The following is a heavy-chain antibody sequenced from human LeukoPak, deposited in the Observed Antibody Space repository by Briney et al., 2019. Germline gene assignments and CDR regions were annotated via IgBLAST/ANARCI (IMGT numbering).Heavy chain of an antibody. CDR3: ARGSRGNFDY. Sequence: PGGSLRLSCAASGFTFSSFNINWVRQAPGKGLEWVSSISSSSSYIYYADSVKGRFTISRDNAKNSLYLQMNSLRAEDTAVYYCARGSRGNFDYWGQGTLVTVSS. CDR2: ISSSSSYI. V-gene: IGHV3-21*01. CDR1: GFTFSSFN. J-gene: IGHJ4*02. D-gene: IGHD4-23*01.